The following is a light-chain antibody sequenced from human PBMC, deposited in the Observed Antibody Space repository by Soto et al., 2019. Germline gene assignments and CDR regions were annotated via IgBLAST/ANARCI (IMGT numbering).Light chain of an antibody. CDR2: SDD. CDR3: AAWDDNLNGPL. V-gene: IGLV1-44*01. Sequence: QSVLTQPPSLSGTPGQRVTISCSGSNSNIGSYSVNWYQHFPGTAPKILIYSDDERHSGVPDRFSGSKSGTSASLAISGLQSEDEAEYYCAAWDDNLNGPLFGGGTKLTVL. CDR1: NSNIGSYS. J-gene: IGLJ3*02.